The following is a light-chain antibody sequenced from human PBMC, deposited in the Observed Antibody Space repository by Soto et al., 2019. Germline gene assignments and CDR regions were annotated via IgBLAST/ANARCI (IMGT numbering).Light chain of an antibody. Sequence: DIQMTQSPSTLSASVGDRVTITCRASQTVSIYLNWYRQKPGKAPELLIFAASDLQSGVPSRFSGSGSGTDFTLTISSLQPEDFATYYCQQSYSTLTWTFGQGTKVDIK. J-gene: IGKJ1*01. V-gene: IGKV1-39*01. CDR2: AAS. CDR1: QTVSIY. CDR3: QQSYSTLTWT.